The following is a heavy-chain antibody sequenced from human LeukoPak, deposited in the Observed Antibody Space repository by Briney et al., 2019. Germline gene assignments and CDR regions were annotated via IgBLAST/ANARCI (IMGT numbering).Heavy chain of an antibody. V-gene: IGHV1-69*13. Sequence: ASVKVSCKASGYTFTGYHMHWVRQAPGQGLEWMGGIIPIFGTANYAQKFQGRVTITADESTSTAYMELSSLRSEDTAVYYCARVESSGWFEYFDYWGQGTLVTVSS. J-gene: IGHJ4*02. D-gene: IGHD6-19*01. CDR1: GYTFTGYH. CDR2: IIPIFGTA. CDR3: ARVESSGWFEYFDY.